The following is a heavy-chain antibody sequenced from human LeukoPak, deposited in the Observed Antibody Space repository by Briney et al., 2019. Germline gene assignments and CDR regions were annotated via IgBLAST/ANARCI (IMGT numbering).Heavy chain of an antibody. CDR3: ARDRSTTVSNTLGYFDY. V-gene: IGHV3-7*03. CDR2: IKQDGSEK. CDR1: GFTFTSHW. Sequence: GGSLRLSCAASGFTFTSHWMSWVRQAPGKGLEWVANIKQDGSEKYYVDSVEGRFTFSRDNAKNSLYLQMNSLRAEDTAVYYCARDRSTTVSNTLGYFDYWGQGTLVTVSS. J-gene: IGHJ4*02. D-gene: IGHD2/OR15-2a*01.